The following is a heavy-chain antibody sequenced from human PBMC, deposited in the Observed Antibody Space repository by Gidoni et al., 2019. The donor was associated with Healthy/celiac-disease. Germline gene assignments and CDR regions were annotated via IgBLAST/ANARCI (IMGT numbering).Heavy chain of an antibody. CDR3: ARANEPTARYSSGWYAGYYYYYGMDV. D-gene: IGHD6-19*01. J-gene: IGHJ6*02. CDR2: INAGNGNT. Sequence: QVQLVQSGAEVKKPGASVKVSCKASGYTFTSYAMHWVRQAPGQRLEWMGWINAGNGNTKYSQKFQGRVTITRDTSASTAYMELSSLRSEDTAVYYCARANEPTARYSSGWYAGYYYYYGMDVWGQGTTVTVSS. CDR1: GYTFTSYA. V-gene: IGHV1-3*01.